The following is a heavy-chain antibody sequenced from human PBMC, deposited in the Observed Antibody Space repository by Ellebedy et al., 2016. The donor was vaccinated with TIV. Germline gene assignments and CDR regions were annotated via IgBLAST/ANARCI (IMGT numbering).Heavy chain of an antibody. CDR2: INHSGST. Sequence: SETLSLTCAVYGGSFSGYYWSWIRQPPGKGLEWIGEINHSGSTNYNPSLKSRVTISVDTSKNQFSLKLSSVTAADTAVYYCARLYCSSTTCYGFDWGQGTLVTVSS. CDR1: GGSFSGYY. CDR3: ARLYCSSTTCYGFD. J-gene: IGHJ4*02. D-gene: IGHD2-2*01. V-gene: IGHV4-34*01.